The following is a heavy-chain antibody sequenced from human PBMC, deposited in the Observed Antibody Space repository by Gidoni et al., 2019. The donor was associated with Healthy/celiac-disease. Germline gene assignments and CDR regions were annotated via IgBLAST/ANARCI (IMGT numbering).Heavy chain of an antibody. Sequence: EVQLLESGGGLVQPGGSLRLSCAASGFTFSSYAMSWVRQAPGKGLEWVSAISGSGGSTYYADSVKGRFTISRDNSKNTLYLQMNSLRAEDTAVYYCAKDRCSGGSCYSPNAYFDYWGQGTLVTVSS. CDR3: AKDRCSGGSCYSPNAYFDY. D-gene: IGHD2-15*01. V-gene: IGHV3-23*01. CDR1: GFTFSSYA. J-gene: IGHJ4*02. CDR2: ISGSGGST.